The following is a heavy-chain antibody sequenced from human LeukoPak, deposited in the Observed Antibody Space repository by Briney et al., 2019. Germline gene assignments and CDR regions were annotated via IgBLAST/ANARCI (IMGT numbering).Heavy chain of an antibody. D-gene: IGHD2-2*01. J-gene: IGHJ6*03. V-gene: IGHV4-34*01. CDR1: GGSFSGYY. CDR3: ARRSRPSLRYCSSTSCRRDYYYYYMDV. CDR2: INHSGST. Sequence: PSETLSLTCAVYGGSFSGYYWSWIRQPPGKGLEWIGEINHSGSTNYNPSLKSRVTISVDTSKNQFSLKLSSVTAADTAVYYCARRSRPSLRYCSSTSCRRDYYYYYMDVWGKGTTVTVPS.